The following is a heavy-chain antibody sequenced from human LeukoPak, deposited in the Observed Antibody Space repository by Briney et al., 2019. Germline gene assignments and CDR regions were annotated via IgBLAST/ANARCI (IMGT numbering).Heavy chain of an antibody. Sequence: SVKVSCKASGGTFSGSAISWVRHAPGQRLEWMGGIIPIFGTANYAQKFQDRVTITADESTSTAYMELNSLRSEDSAVYYCARAIVAVTTPNGAFDIWGQGTMVTVSS. CDR2: IIPIFGTA. D-gene: IGHD4-11*01. CDR3: ARAIVAVTTPNGAFDI. J-gene: IGHJ3*02. V-gene: IGHV1-69*13. CDR1: GGTFSGSA.